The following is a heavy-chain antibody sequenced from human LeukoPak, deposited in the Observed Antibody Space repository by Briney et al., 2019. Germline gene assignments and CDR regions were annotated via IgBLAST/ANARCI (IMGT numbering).Heavy chain of an antibody. CDR3: AKDRRPGIAAAGTPGWFDP. V-gene: IGHV3-48*01. J-gene: IGHJ5*02. CDR2: ISSSSSTI. Sequence: GGSLRLSCAASGFTFSSYAMSWVRQAPGKGLEWVSYISSSSSTIYYADSVKGRFTISRDNAKNSLYLQMNSLRAEDTALYYCAKDRRPGIAAAGTPGWFDPWGQGTLVTVSS. D-gene: IGHD6-13*01. CDR1: GFTFSSYA.